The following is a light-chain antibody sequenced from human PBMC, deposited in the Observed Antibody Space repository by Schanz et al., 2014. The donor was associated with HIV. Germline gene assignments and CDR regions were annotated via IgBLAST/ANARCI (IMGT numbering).Light chain of an antibody. CDR2: DNT. CDR1: SSNIGSNT. CDR3: QSYDNNLSGWV. J-gene: IGLJ3*02. V-gene: IGLV1-44*01. Sequence: QSVLTQPPSASGTPGQRVTISCSGSSSNIGSNTVNWYQQLPGTAPKLLIFDNTNRPSGVPARFSGSKSGSSASLAISGLQDEDEADYYCQSYDNNLSGWVFGGGTKLTVL.